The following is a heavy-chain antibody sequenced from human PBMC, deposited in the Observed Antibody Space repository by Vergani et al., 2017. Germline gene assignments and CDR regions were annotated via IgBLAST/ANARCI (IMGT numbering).Heavy chain of an antibody. J-gene: IGHJ3*02. Sequence: QLQLQESGPRLVKPSETLSLTCSLSGMSISNNNYYWGWLRQPPGKGLEWIGSIYDSRNNNYSPSLKSRVSISVDTSKNQFSLNLTSVTAADTAVYYCARHLRXLARNDVFDIWGHGTLVTVSS. CDR1: GMSISNNNYY. CDR2: IYDSRNN. V-gene: IGHV4-39*01. D-gene: IGHD1-14*01. CDR3: ARHLRXLARNDVFDI.